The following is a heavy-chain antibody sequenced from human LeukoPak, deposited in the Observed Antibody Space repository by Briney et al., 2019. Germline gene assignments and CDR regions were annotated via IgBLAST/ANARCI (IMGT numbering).Heavy chain of an antibody. CDR1: GFPFTAYY. Sequence: GASVKASCKASGFPFTAYYMHWVRQAPGQGLEWMGWINSNSGGTNYAQTFQGRVTMTRDTSISTAYMELSRLRSDDTAVYYCARDGGGTHDAFDIWGQGTMVTVSS. J-gene: IGHJ3*02. CDR2: INSNSGGT. D-gene: IGHD3-16*01. CDR3: ARDGGGTHDAFDI. V-gene: IGHV1-2*02.